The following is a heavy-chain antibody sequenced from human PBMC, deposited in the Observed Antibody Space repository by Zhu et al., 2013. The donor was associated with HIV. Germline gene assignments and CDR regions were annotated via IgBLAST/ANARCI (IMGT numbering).Heavy chain of an antibody. CDR3: ARDSRVVVAATLDY. V-gene: IGHV4-38-2*02. CDR2: IYHSGST. D-gene: IGHD2-15*01. J-gene: IGHJ4*02. CDR1: GYSISSGYY. Sequence: QVQLRESGPGLVKPSETLSLTCTVSGYSISSGYYWGWIRQPPGKGLEWIGSIYHSGSTYYNPSLKSRVTISVDTSKNQFSLKLSSVTAADTAVYYCARDSRVVVAATLDYWGQGTLVTVSS.